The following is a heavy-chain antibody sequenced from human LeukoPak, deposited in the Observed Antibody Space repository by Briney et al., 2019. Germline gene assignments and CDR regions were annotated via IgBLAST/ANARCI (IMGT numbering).Heavy chain of an antibody. V-gene: IGHV3-43*02. J-gene: IGHJ4*02. CDR1: GFTFDDYA. Sequence: PGGSLRLSCAASGFTFDDYAMYWVRQAPGKGLEWVSLISGDGGSTYYADSVKGRFTISRDNSKKSLYLQMNSLRTEDTAFYYCAKDSYGSRSYLDYWGQGTLVTVSS. D-gene: IGHD3-10*01. CDR3: AKDSYGSRSYLDY. CDR2: ISGDGGST.